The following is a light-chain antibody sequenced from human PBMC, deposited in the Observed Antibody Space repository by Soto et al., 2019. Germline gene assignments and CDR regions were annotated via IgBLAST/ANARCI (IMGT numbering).Light chain of an antibody. CDR3: QQSFSDPPLS. CDR2: AAS. Sequence: DIPLTQSPASVSAAVGDRINISCRASQPIKTWLAWYQQKPGKAPKLLISAASSLRDGVPSRFSGSGSGTVFTLTINSLHPEDFATYYCQQSFSDPPLSFGGGTRVEVK. V-gene: IGKV1-12*01. CDR1: QPIKTW. J-gene: IGKJ4*01.